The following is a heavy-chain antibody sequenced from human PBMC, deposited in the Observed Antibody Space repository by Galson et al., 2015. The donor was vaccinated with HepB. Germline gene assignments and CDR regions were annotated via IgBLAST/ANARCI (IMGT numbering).Heavy chain of an antibody. CDR3: ARVSPTYDILSGYSFFFDY. D-gene: IGHD3-9*01. CDR1: GYTFANYW. CDR2: IDLTDSYA. J-gene: IGHJ4*02. Sequence: QSGAEVKKPGESLRISCKGSGYTFANYWITWVRQMPGKGLEWMGSIDLTDSYAYYNPSFQGHVTISADTSISTAYLQWRSLKASDTALYYCARVSPTYDILSGYSFFFDYWGQGTLVTVSS. V-gene: IGHV5-10-1*01.